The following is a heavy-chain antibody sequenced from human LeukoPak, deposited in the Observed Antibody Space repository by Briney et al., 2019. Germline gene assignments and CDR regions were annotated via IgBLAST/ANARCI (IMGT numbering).Heavy chain of an antibody. J-gene: IGHJ6*03. CDR2: ISYDGSNK. D-gene: IGHD3-22*01. V-gene: IGHV3-30*03. CDR3: ARDGIDSSSGISYYYYMAV. Sequence: GGSLRLSCAASGFTFSSYGMHWVRQAPGKGLEWVAVISYDGSNKYGDSVKGRFTISRDNSKMNSLRAEDTAVYYCARDGIDSSSGISYYYYMAVWGKGTTVTISS. CDR1: GFTFSSYG.